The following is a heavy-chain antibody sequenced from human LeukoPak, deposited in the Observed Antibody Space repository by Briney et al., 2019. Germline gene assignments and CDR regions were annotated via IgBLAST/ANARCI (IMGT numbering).Heavy chain of an antibody. Sequence: SETLSLTCAVYGASFTGYYWSWFRQPPGKGLEWIGEINHSGGTNYNPSLKSRVTISLDTSNNQFSLKLSSVTAADTAVYYCARLAGRSAGEYGGQGTMVAVSS. CDR3: ARLAGRSAGEY. CDR1: GASFTGYY. V-gene: IGHV4-34*01. D-gene: IGHD3-16*01. J-gene: IGHJ4*02. CDR2: INHSGGT.